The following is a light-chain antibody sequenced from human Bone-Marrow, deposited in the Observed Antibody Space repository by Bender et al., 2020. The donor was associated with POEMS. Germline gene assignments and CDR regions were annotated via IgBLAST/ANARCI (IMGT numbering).Light chain of an antibody. CDR3: QSYDNILNAWV. J-gene: IGLJ3*02. CDR2: GYN. CDR1: SSNTGSGYD. Sequence: QSVLTPPPSVSGAPGQRVTISCTGSSSNTGSGYDINWYQHLPGTAPKLLIYGYNNRPSGVPDRFSGSKSGTSASLAITGLQAEDEGDYYCQSYDNILNAWVFGGGTKLTVL. V-gene: IGLV1-40*01.